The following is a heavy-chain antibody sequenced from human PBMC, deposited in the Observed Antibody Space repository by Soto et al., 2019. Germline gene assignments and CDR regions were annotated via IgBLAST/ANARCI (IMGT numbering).Heavy chain of an antibody. CDR3: AKSYGSGSYYRNWFDP. CDR2: ISGSGGST. V-gene: IGHV3-23*01. CDR1: GFTFRSCA. J-gene: IGHJ5*02. Sequence: PXXSLRLSYAASGFTFRSCAMRWVLQAPGKGLEWVSAISGSGGSTYYADSVKGRFTISRDNSKNTLYLQMNSLREEDTAVYYCAKSYGSGSYYRNWFDPWGQGTLVTVSS. D-gene: IGHD3-10*01.